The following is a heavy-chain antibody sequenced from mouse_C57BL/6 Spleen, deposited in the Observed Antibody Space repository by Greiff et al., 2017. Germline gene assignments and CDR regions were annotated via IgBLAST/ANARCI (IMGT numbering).Heavy chain of an antibody. CDR2: IWSGGST. D-gene: IGHD2-5*01. CDR3: SREVASNYSWYFDV. V-gene: IGHV2-2*01. J-gene: IGHJ1*03. Sequence: VQLQQSGPGLVQPSQSLSITCTVSGFSLTSYGVHWVRQSPGKGLEWLGVIWSGGSTDYNEAFISRLSISKDNSKSQDFFKMNSLQADDTAIYYCSREVASNYSWYFDVWGTGTTVTVSS. CDR1: GFSLTSYG.